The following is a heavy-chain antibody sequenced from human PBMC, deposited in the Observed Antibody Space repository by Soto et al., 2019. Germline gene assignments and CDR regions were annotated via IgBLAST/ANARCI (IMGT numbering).Heavy chain of an antibody. D-gene: IGHD2-15*01. CDR1: GFTFGDYA. J-gene: IGHJ3*02. CDR2: IRSKAYGGTT. V-gene: IGHV3-49*03. CDR3: TRDCSGGSCYSFKWLRDAFDI. Sequence: GGSLRLSCTASGFTFGDYAMSWFRQAPGKGLEWVGFIRSKAYGGTTEYAASVKGRFTISRDDSKSIAYLQMNSLKTEDTAVYYCTRDCSGGSCYSFKWLRDAFDIWGQGTMVTVSS.